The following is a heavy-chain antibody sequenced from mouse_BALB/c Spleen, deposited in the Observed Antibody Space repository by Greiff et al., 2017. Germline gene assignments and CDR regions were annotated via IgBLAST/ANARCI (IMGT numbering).Heavy chain of an antibody. D-gene: IGHD1-1*01. CDR1: GYTFTNYW. J-gene: IGHJ3*01. CDR3: AIYGSSLSWFAY. V-gene: IGHV1-63*02. CDR2: IYPGGGYT. Sequence: QVTLKVSGAELVRPGTSVKMSCKAAGYTFTNYWIGWVKQRPGHGLEWIGDIYPGGGYTNYNEKFKGKATLTADTSSSTAYMQLSSLTSEDSAIYYCAIYGSSLSWFAYWGQGTLVTVSA.